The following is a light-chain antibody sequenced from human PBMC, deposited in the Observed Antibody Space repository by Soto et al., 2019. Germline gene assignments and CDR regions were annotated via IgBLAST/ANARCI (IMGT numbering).Light chain of an antibody. CDR1: SSDVGSYNL. V-gene: IGLV2-23*01. CDR3: CSYARTSTYV. CDR2: EDN. Sequence: QSALTQPASVSGSPGQSIPISCTGTSSDVGSYNLVSWYQQHPGKAPKLMIYEDNKRPSGVSNRFSVSKSGYTASLTISGLQAEDEADYYCCSYARTSTYVFGSGTQLTVL. J-gene: IGLJ1*01.